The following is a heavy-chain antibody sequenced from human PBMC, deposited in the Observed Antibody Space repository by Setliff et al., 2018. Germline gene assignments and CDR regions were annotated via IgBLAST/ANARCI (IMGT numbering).Heavy chain of an antibody. CDR2: IKSKTDGGTT. J-gene: IGHJ6*03. CDR1: GFTFSNAW. CDR3: ARDHGTVPGVDYMDV. D-gene: IGHD1-1*01. Sequence: PGGSLRLSCAASGFTFSNAWMSWVRQAPGKGLEWVGRIKSKTDGGTTDYAAPVKGRFTISRDDSKNTLYLQINSLRAEDTAVYYCARDHGTVPGVDYMDVWGKGTTVTVSS. V-gene: IGHV3-15*01.